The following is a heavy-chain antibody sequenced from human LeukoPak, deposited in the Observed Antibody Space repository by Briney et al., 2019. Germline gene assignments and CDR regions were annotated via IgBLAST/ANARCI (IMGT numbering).Heavy chain of an antibody. J-gene: IGHJ4*02. Sequence: PSETLSLTCAVYGGSFSGYYWSWIRQPPGKGLEWIGEINHSGSTNYNPSLKSRVTISVDTSKNQFSLKLSSVTAADTAVYYCARGEEGIAAAGTLGYWGQGTLVTVSS. CDR2: INHSGST. V-gene: IGHV4-34*01. CDR1: GGSFSGYY. CDR3: ARGEEGIAAAGTLGY. D-gene: IGHD6-13*01.